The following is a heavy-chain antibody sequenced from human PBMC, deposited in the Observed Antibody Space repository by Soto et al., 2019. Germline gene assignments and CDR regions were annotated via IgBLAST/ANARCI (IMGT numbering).Heavy chain of an antibody. CDR3: ARVWGGAFDI. V-gene: IGHV4-59*01. Sequence: SEALSLTCTVSCGSISRYYWSWIRQPPGKGLEWIGYIYYSGSTNYNPSLKSRVTISVDTSKNQFSLKLSSVTASDTAVYYCARVWGGAFDIWGQGTMVT. J-gene: IGHJ3*02. CDR2: IYYSGST. D-gene: IGHD3-10*01. CDR1: CGSISRYY.